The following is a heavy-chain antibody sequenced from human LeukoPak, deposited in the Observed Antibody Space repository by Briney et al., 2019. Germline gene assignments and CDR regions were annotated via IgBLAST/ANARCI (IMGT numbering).Heavy chain of an antibody. D-gene: IGHD2-15*01. CDR3: ARSSVVVVAATSTGLDY. CDR1: GGSISSSNW. J-gene: IGHJ4*02. CDR2: IYHSGST. V-gene: IGHV4-4*02. Sequence: SGTLSLTCAVSGGSISSSNWWSWVRQPPGKGLEWIGEIYHSGSTNYNPSLKSRVTILVDKSKNQFSLKLSSVTAADTAVYYCARSSVVVVAATSTGLDYWGQGTLVTVSS.